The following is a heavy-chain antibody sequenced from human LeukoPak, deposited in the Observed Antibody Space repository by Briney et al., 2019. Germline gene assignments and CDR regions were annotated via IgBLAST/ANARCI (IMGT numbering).Heavy chain of an antibody. Sequence: PSETLPLTCTVSGGSISSYYWSWIRQPPGKGLEWIGYIYYSGSTNYNPSLKSRVTISVDTSKNQFSLKLSSVTAADTAVYYCARSQWLAAPTPFDYWGQGTPVTVSS. CDR3: ARSQWLAAPTPFDY. V-gene: IGHV4-59*08. CDR1: GGSISSYY. J-gene: IGHJ4*02. D-gene: IGHD6-19*01. CDR2: IYYSGST.